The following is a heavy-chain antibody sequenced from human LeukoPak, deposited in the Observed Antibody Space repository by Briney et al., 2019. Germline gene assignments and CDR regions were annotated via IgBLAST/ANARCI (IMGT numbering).Heavy chain of an antibody. J-gene: IGHJ3*02. CDR2: ISGSGGST. D-gene: IGHD5-24*01. Sequence: PGGSLRLSCAASGFTFSSYAMSWVRQAPGKGLEWVSAISGSGGSTYYADSVKGRFTISRDNSKNTLYLQINSLRAEDTAVYYCAKGRDGYDAFDIWGQGTMVTVSS. V-gene: IGHV3-23*01. CDR1: GFTFSSYA. CDR3: AKGRDGYDAFDI.